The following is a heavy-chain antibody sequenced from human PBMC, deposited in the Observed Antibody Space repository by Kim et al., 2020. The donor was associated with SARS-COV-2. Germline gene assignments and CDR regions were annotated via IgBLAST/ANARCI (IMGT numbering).Heavy chain of an antibody. CDR3: AKGGGYYGSGCYQGGDY. CDR1: GFTFSSYA. D-gene: IGHD3-10*01. J-gene: IGHJ4*02. Sequence: GGSLRLSCAASGFTFSSYAMSWVRQAPGKGLEWVSAISGSGGSTYYADSVKGRFTISRDNSKNTLYLQMNSLRAEDTAVYYCAKGGGYYGSGCYQGGDYWGQGTLVTVSS. CDR2: ISGSGGST. V-gene: IGHV3-23*01.